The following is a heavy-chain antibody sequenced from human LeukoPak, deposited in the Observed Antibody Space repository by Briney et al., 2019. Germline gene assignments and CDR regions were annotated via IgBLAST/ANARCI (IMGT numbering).Heavy chain of an antibody. CDR2: ISSTSGTI. Sequence: GGSLRLSCAASGFTFSSYWMHWVRQAPGKGLEWVSYISSTSGTIHYTDSVKDRFTISRDNAKNSLCLQMNSLRAEDTAVYYCARDYFSYHRGIYYYYMDVWGKGTTVTVSS. V-gene: IGHV3-48*04. CDR1: GFTFSSYW. D-gene: IGHD5-18*01. CDR3: ARDYFSYHRGIYYYYMDV. J-gene: IGHJ6*03.